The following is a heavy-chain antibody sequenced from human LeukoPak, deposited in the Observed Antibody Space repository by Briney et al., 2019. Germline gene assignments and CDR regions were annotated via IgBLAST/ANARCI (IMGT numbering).Heavy chain of an antibody. D-gene: IGHD3-3*01. CDR2: IYHSGST. V-gene: IGHV4-38-2*02. CDR3: ARERGVGYDFWSGYYTDY. Sequence: SETLSLTCAVSGYSIGSGYYWGWIRQPPGRGLEWIGSIYHSGSTYYNPSLKSRVTILVDTSKNQFSLKLSSVTAADTAVYYCARERGVGYDFWSGYYTDYWGQGTLVTVSS. CDR1: GYSIGSGYY. J-gene: IGHJ4*02.